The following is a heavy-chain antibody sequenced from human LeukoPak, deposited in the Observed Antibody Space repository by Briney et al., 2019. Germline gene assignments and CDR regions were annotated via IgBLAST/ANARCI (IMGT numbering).Heavy chain of an antibody. V-gene: IGHV1-2*02. J-gene: IGHJ4*02. CDR1: GYTFTGYD. CDR2: INPNSGGT. D-gene: IGHD5-18*01. Sequence: GASVKVSCKASGYTFTGYDMHWVRQAPGQGLEWMGWINPNSGGTNYAQKFQGRVTMTRDTSISTAYMELSRLRSDDTAVYYCAATGYSYGSPPFDYWGQGTLVTVSS. CDR3: AATGYSYGSPPFDY.